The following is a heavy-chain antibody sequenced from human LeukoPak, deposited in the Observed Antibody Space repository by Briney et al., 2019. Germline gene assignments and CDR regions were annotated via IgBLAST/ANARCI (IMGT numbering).Heavy chain of an antibody. V-gene: IGHV3-48*01. J-gene: IGHJ4*02. Sequence: PGGSLRLSCAASGFTFSSHSVNWVRQAPGKGLEWISYISPSSSAIYYADSVKGRFTISRDNSKNTLYLQMNSLRAEDTAVYYCARDSSGYFDYWGQGTLVTVSS. CDR2: ISPSSSAI. D-gene: IGHD3-22*01. CDR1: GFTFSSHS. CDR3: ARDSSGYFDY.